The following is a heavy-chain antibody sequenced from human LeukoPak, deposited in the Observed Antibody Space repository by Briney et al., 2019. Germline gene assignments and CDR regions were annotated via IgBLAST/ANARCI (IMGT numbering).Heavy chain of an antibody. D-gene: IGHD3-10*01. CDR1: GFTFSSYS. CDR2: ISSSSSTI. V-gene: IGHV3-48*02. J-gene: IGHJ4*02. CDR3: AMSTTVQGVH. Sequence: PGGSLRLSCAASGFTFSSYSMNWVRQAPGKGLEWVSYISSSSSTIYYADSVKGRFTISRDNAKHSLYLQMNSLRDEDTAVYYCAMSTTVQGVHWGQGTLVTVSS.